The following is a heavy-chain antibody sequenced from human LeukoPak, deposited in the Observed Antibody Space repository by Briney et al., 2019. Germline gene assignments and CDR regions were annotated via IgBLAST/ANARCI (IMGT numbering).Heavy chain of an antibody. CDR3: ARAPVGATITHFDY. CDR2: IYYSGST. CDR1: GGSISSSSYY. D-gene: IGHD1-26*01. Sequence: SETLSLTCTASGGSISSSSYYWGWIRQPPGKGLEWIGSIYYSGSTYYNPSLKSRVTISVDTSKNQFSLKLSSVTAADTAVYYCARAPVGATITHFDYWGQGTLVTVSS. J-gene: IGHJ4*02. V-gene: IGHV4-39*01.